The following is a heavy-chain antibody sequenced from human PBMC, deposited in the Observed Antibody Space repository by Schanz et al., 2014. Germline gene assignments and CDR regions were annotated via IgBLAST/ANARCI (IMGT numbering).Heavy chain of an antibody. CDR1: GGTFSTYT. CDR2: IIPILGIA. Sequence: QVQLVQSGAEVKKPGSSVKVSCKASGGTFSTYTISWVRQAPGQGLEWMGRIIPILGIANYAQKFQGRATITADRSTSTAYMELSSLRSEDTAVYYCARGYGDSPTDFWGQGTLVTVSS. D-gene: IGHD4-17*01. V-gene: IGHV1-69*02. CDR3: ARGYGDSPTDF. J-gene: IGHJ4*02.